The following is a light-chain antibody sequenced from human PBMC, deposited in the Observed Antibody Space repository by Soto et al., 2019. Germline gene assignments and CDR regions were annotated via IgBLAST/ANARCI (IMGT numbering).Light chain of an antibody. CDR3: SSYASSSTL. CDR1: SSDVGGYNY. V-gene: IGLV2-14*01. J-gene: IGLJ2*01. Sequence: QSALTQPVSVSGSPGQSITISCTGTSSDVGGYNYVSWYQQHPGKAPKLIIYEVSNRPSGVSNRFSGSKSGNTASLTISGLQAEDEADYYCSSYASSSTLFGGGTKVTVL. CDR2: EVS.